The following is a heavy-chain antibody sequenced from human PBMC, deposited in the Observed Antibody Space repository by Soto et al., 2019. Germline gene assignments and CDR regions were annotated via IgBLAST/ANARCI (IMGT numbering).Heavy chain of an antibody. CDR2: ISAHNGNT. J-gene: IGHJ4*02. V-gene: IGHV1-18*01. Sequence: QVHLVQSGAEVKKPGASVKVSCQASGYAFTTYGITWVRQAPGQGLEWMGWISAHNGNTNYAQKLQGRLTLTTATSTSTAYMELRRLRSDDTAVYYCARGRYGDYWGQGALVTVSS. CDR1: GYAFTTYG. CDR3: ARGRYGDY. D-gene: IGHD1-1*01.